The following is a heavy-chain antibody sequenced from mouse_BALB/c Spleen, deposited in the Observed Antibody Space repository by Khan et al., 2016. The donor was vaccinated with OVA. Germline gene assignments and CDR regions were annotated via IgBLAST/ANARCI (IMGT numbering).Heavy chain of an antibody. CDR1: GYTFTSYD. CDR3: VSAVLGLQTWFAY. J-gene: IGHJ3*01. D-gene: IGHD3-1*01. Sequence: VQLQQSGPELVKPGASVKMSCKASGYTFTSYDIHWVRQKPGQGLEWIGYINPYNDYTKYNEKFKGKATLTSDKSYSTAYMELSSLTSEDSVFFDYVSAVLGLQTWFAYWGQGTLVTVSA. V-gene: IGHV1S136*01. CDR2: INPYNDYT.